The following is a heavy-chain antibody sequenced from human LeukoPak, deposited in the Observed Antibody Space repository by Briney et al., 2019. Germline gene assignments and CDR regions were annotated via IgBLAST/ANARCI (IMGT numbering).Heavy chain of an antibody. CDR2: ISYDGRHK. V-gene: IGHV3-30*18. Sequence: GGSPRLSCLASGFAFGNFAMHWVRQSPGKGLEWVALISYDGRHKEYADSVKGRFMIARENSKNTLYLQMDSLRPEDTAVYYCAKDGWHAPDYYYNYMDVWGKGTAVTVS. J-gene: IGHJ6*03. CDR1: GFAFGNFA. D-gene: IGHD3-10*01. CDR3: AKDGWHAPDYYYNYMDV.